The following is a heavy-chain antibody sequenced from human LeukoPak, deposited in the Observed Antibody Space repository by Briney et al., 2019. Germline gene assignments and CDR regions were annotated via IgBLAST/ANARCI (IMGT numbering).Heavy chain of an antibody. J-gene: IGHJ6*02. V-gene: IGHV3-11*06. Sequence: PGGSLRLSCAASGFTFSDYYMSWIRQAPGKGLEWVSYISSSSSYTNYADSVKGRFTISRDNAKNSLYLQMNSLRAEDTAVYYCASDGGSSGYYPPGAGYYGMDVWGQGTTVTVSS. CDR3: ASDGGSSGYYPPGAGYYGMDV. CDR1: GFTFSDYY. CDR2: ISSSSSYT. D-gene: IGHD3-22*01.